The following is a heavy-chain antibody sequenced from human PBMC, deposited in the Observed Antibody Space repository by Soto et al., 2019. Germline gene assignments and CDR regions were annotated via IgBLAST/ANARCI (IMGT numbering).Heavy chain of an antibody. Sequence: PSDTLSLACTVSGSSISPFYWSWIRQPPGKGLEWIGYIYYTGSTKYNPSLRSRVTLSLGTSRNQLSLKLSSVTAADTAVYYCTRVGGYYGDYPNFDYWGPGTLVTVSS. CDR1: GSSISPFY. CDR3: TRVGGYYGDYPNFDY. V-gene: IGHV4-59*01. CDR2: IYYTGST. J-gene: IGHJ4*02. D-gene: IGHD4-17*01.